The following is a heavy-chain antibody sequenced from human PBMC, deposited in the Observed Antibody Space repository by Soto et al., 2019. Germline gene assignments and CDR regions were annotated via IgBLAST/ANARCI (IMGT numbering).Heavy chain of an antibody. Sequence: GGSLRLSCAASGFTFSSYWTHWVRQAPGKGLEWVSLISSDGSGTYYADSVKGRFTISRDNPKNTLFLQMNSLRAEDTAVYYCANMITDYWGQGTLVTVSS. CDR1: GFTFSSYW. V-gene: IGHV3-74*01. CDR3: ANMITDY. CDR2: ISSDGSGT. D-gene: IGHD3-16*01. J-gene: IGHJ4*02.